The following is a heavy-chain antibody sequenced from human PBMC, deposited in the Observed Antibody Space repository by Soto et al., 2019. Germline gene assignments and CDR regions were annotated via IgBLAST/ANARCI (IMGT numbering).Heavy chain of an antibody. D-gene: IGHD3-10*01. CDR1: GGSISSGGYS. CDR2: FYHSGST. V-gene: IGHV4-30-2*01. CDR3: ARVWGGAFDF. Sequence: SETLSLTCAVSGGSISSGGYSWSWIRQPSGKGLEWIGYFYHSGSTYYNPSLKSRFIISVDRSKNQFSLKLSSFSAADTAVYYCARVWGGAFDFWGQGTMVTVSS. J-gene: IGHJ3*01.